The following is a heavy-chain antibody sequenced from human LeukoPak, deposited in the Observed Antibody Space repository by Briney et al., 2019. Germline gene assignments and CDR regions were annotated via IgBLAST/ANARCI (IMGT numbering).Heavy chain of an antibody. J-gene: IGHJ5*02. CDR2: IKHDGSEK. CDR3: ARRLGLGFGEYSNNWFDP. Sequence: HPGGSLRLSCAASGFTFSSYWMSWVRQAPGKGLEWVANIKHDGSEKYYVDSVKGRFTISRDNAKKSLYLQMNSLRAEDTAVYYCARRLGLGFGEYSNNWFDPWGQGTLVTVSS. D-gene: IGHD3-10*01. CDR1: GFTFSSYW. V-gene: IGHV3-7*01.